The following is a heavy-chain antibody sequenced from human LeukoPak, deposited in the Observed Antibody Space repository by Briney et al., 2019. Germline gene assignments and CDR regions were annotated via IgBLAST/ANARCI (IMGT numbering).Heavy chain of an antibody. V-gene: IGHV3-30*18. CDR3: AKAARTQLWLGPVDY. D-gene: IGHD5-18*01. J-gene: IGHJ4*02. CDR2: ISYDGSNK. Sequence: GGSLRLSCAASGFTFSVCGMHWVRQAPGKGLEWVAVISYDGSNKYYADSVKGRFTISRDNSKNTLYMQMNSLRAEDTAVYYCAKAARTQLWLGPVDYWGQGTLVTVSS. CDR1: GFTFSVCG.